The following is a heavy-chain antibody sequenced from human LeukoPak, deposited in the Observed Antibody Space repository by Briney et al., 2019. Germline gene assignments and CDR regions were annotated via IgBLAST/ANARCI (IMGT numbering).Heavy chain of an antibody. J-gene: IGHJ3*02. D-gene: IGHD5-24*01. CDR1: GFTFSSYG. V-gene: IGHV3-30*02. CDR3: ARVGGYNGGDAFDI. CDR2: IRYDGSNK. Sequence: GGSLRLSCAASGFTFSSYGMHWVRQAPGKGLEWVAFIRYDGSNKYYADSVKGRFTISRDNSKNTLYLQMNSLRAEDTAVYYCARVGGYNGGDAFDIWGQGTMVTVSS.